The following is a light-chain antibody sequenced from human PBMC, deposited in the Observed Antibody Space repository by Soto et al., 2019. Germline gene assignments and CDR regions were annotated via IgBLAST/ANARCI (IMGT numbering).Light chain of an antibody. CDR1: QSISSW. V-gene: IGKV1-5*01. J-gene: IGKJ4*01. Sequence: DIQRTQSPSTLAASVGGRVTSACRASQSISSWLAWYQQKPGKAPKSLIYGATYLQSGVPSRFSGSEFGTEFSLTISSLQPEDIATYYCQQYQRYPPSFGGGTKVDIK. CDR3: QQYQRYPPS. CDR2: GAT.